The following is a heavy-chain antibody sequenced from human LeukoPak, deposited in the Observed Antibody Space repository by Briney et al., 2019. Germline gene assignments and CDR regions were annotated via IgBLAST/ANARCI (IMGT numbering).Heavy chain of an antibody. V-gene: IGHV4-39*01. CDR2: IYYSGST. J-gene: IGHJ3*02. D-gene: IGHD4-11*01. CDR1: GGSISGSSYY. Sequence: LETLSLTCTVSGGSISGSSYYWGWIRQPPGKGLEWIGNIYYSGSTYYNPSLQSRVTISVDTSKNQFSLKLSSVTAADTAVYYCAKTYSTSFAFDIWAQGTTVTVSS. CDR3: AKTYSTSFAFDI.